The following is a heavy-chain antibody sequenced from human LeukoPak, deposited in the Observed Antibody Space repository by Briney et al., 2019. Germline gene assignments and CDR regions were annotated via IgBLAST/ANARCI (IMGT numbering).Heavy chain of an antibody. V-gene: IGHV3-30*18. CDR3: AKSEGGGYYYYHMDV. CDR2: ISYDGSNK. D-gene: IGHD6-25*01. J-gene: IGHJ6*03. CDR1: GFTFSSYG. Sequence: GGSLRLSCAASGFTFSSYGMHWVRQAPGKGLEWVAVISYDGSNKYYADSVKGRFTISRDNSKNTLYLQMNSLRAEDTAVYYCAKSEGGGYYYYHMDVWGKGTTVTVSS.